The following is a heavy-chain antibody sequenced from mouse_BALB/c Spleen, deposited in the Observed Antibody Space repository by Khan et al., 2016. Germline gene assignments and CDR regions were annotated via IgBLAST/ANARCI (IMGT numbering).Heavy chain of an antibody. Sequence: EVKLLESGGGLVQPGGSLKLSCAASGFDFSRYWMSWVRQAPGKRLEWIGEINPDSSTINYTPSLKDKFIISRDNAKNTLYLQMSKVRSEDTALYYWARLHYYGRFAYWGQGTLVTVSA. CDR3: ARLHYYGRFAY. J-gene: IGHJ3*01. V-gene: IGHV4-1*02. CDR1: GFDFSRYW. D-gene: IGHD1-2*01. CDR2: INPDSSTI.